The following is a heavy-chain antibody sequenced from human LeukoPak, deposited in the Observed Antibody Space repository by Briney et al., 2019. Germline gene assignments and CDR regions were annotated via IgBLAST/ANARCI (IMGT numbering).Heavy chain of an antibody. CDR1: GGSISSYY. CDR2: INHSGST. J-gene: IGHJ5*02. V-gene: IGHV4-34*01. D-gene: IGHD5-12*01. CDR3: ARGIASGIYKAKGPFDP. Sequence: SETLSLTCVVSGGSISSYYWSWIREPPGKGLEWIGEINHSGSTNYNPSLKSRVTISVDTSKNQFSLKLSSVTAADTAVYYCARGIASGIYKAKGPFDPWGQGTLVTVSS.